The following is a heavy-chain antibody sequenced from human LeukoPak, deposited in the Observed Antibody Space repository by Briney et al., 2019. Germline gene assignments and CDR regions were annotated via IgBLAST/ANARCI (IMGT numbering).Heavy chain of an antibody. D-gene: IGHD6-13*01. J-gene: IGHJ6*03. CDR3: ARDSSSPPGHYYYYMAV. V-gene: IGHV1-69*13. Sequence: SVKVSCKASGGTFSSYAISWVRQAPGQGLEWMGGIIPIFGTANYAQKFQGRVTVTADESTSTAYMELSSLRSEDTAVYYCARDSSSPPGHYYYYMAVGGKGTTVTVSS. CDR1: GGTFSSYA. CDR2: IIPIFGTA.